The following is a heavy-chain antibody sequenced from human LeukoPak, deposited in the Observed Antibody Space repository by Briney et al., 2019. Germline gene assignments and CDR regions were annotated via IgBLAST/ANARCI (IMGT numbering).Heavy chain of an antibody. Sequence: PSETLSLTCTVSGYSISSGYYWGWIRQPPGKGLEWIGSIYHSGSTYYNPSLKSRVTISVDTSKNQFSLKLSSVTAADTAVYYCARETRFDYWGQGTLVTVSS. V-gene: IGHV4-38-2*02. CDR2: IYHSGST. CDR1: GYSISSGYY. D-gene: IGHD2-2*01. J-gene: IGHJ4*02. CDR3: ARETRFDY.